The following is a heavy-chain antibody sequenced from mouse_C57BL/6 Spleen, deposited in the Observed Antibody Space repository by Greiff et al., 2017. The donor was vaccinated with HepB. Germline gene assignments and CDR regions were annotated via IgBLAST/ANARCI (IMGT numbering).Heavy chain of an antibody. D-gene: IGHD3-2*02. CDR1: GYTFTDYE. V-gene: IGHV1-15*01. J-gene: IGHJ4*01. Sequence: VQLQQSGAELVRPGASVTLSCKASGYTFTDYEMHWVKQTPGHGLEWIGAINPETGGTAYNQKFKGKAILTADKSSSTAYMELRSLTSEDSAVYYCTRYSGYPLYAMDYWGQGTSVTVSS. CDR3: TRYSGYPLYAMDY. CDR2: INPETGGT.